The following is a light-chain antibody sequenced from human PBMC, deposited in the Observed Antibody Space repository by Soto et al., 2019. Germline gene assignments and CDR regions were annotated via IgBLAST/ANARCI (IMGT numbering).Light chain of an antibody. Sequence: QSAMTQSASASGTPGQRVTISCSGGTSNIGTNAVYWFQLLPGTAPKLLIYYSNHRPSGISDRFSGSKSGTSASLGISGLRPEDEADYYCSAWDDRLRGYVFATVTKVTVL. CDR2: YSN. CDR1: TSNIGTNA. V-gene: IGLV1-47*01. J-gene: IGLJ1*01. CDR3: SAWDDRLRGYV.